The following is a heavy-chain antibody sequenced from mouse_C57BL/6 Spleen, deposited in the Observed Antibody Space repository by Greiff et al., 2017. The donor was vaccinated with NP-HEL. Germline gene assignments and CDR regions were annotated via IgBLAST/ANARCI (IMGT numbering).Heavy chain of an antibody. Sequence: EVKLVESGEGLVKPGGSLKLSCAASGFTFSSYAMSWVRQTPEKRLEWVAYISSGGDYIYYADTVKGRFTISRDNARNTLYLQMSSLKSEDTAMYYCTRDHGDEAMDYWGQGTSVTVSS. CDR2: ISSGGDYI. CDR3: TRDHGDEAMDY. D-gene: IGHD3-3*01. J-gene: IGHJ4*01. V-gene: IGHV5-9-1*02. CDR1: GFTFSSYA.